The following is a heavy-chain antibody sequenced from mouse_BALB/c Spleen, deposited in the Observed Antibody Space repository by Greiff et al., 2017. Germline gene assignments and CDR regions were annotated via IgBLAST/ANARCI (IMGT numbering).Heavy chain of an antibody. CDR2: IDPSTGYT. CDR3: ARGSYDGAWFAY. D-gene: IGHD2-12*01. V-gene: IGHV1-7*01. CDR1: GYTFTSYW. Sequence: QVQLQQSGAELAKPGASVKMSCKASGYTFTSYWMHWVKQRPGQGLEWIGYIDPSTGYTEYNQKFKDKATLTADKSSSTAYMQLSSLTSEDSAVYYYARGSYDGAWFAYWGQGTLVTVSA. J-gene: IGHJ3*01.